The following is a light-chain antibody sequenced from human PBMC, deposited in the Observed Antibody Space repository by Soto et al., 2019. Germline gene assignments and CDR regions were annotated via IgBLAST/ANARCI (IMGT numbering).Light chain of an antibody. Sequence: QSALAQPASVSGSPGQSITISCSGTSSDVGKYDAVSRYQQHPGKAPKFIIYEVTKRPSGISDRFSGSKSGNTASLTISGLQAEDEAHYYCCSYTNLDSVLFGGGTKVTVL. CDR1: SSDVGKYDA. CDR2: EVT. V-gene: IGLV2-23*02. CDR3: CSYTNLDSVL. J-gene: IGLJ2*01.